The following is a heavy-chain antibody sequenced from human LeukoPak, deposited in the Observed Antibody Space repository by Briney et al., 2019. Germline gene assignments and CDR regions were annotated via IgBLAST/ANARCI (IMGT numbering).Heavy chain of an antibody. CDR3: ARRHYYDSSGYYYGY. CDR2: IYPGDSDT. Sequence: GESLKISCKGSGYSFTSCWIGCVRQMPGKGLEWMGIIYPGDSDTRYSPSFQGQVTISADKSISTAYLQWSSLKASDTAMYYCARRHYYDSSGYYYGYWGQGTLVTVSS. J-gene: IGHJ4*02. D-gene: IGHD3-22*01. CDR1: GYSFTSCW. V-gene: IGHV5-51*01.